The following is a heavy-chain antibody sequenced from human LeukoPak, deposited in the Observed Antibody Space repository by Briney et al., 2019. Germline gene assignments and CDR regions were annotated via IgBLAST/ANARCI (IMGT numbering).Heavy chain of an antibody. Sequence: PGGSLRLSCAASGFTFNIYEMNWVRQAPGKGLEWVSSISRSGESTFYADSVRGRFTISRDNSKNTVSLQMESLRAEDTALYYCAKDYAVGSIDYWGQGTLVTVSS. V-gene: IGHV3-23*01. J-gene: IGHJ4*02. CDR1: GFTFNIYE. CDR3: AKDYAVGSIDY. D-gene: IGHD3-16*01. CDR2: ISRSGEST.